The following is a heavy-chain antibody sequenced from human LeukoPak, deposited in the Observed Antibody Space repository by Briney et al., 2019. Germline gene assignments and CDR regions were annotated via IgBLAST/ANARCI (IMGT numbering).Heavy chain of an antibody. V-gene: IGHV1-8*03. Sequence: ASVKVSCKASGYTFTGYYMHWVRRAPGQGLEWMGYMNPNSGNTGYAQRFQDRVTITTSISTSTAYMELSSLRSEDTAVYYCARELRHDDIWGQGTMVTVSS. CDR2: MNPNSGNT. D-gene: IGHD6-25*01. CDR1: GYTFTGYY. CDR3: ARELRHDDI. J-gene: IGHJ3*02.